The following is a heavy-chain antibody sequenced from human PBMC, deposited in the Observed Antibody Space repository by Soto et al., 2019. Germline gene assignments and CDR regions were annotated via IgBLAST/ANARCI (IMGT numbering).Heavy chain of an antibody. CDR3: AKDSDRGYYYYSGMDV. CDR2: TSGSGGST. CDR1: GFTFSSYA. Sequence: GGSLRLSCAACGFTFSSYAMSWVRQAPGKGLEWVSATSGSGGSTYYADSVKGRFTISRDNSKNTLYLQMNSLRAEDTAVYYCAKDSDRGYYYYSGMDVWGQGTTVTVSS. D-gene: IGHD3-10*01. J-gene: IGHJ6*02. V-gene: IGHV3-23*01.